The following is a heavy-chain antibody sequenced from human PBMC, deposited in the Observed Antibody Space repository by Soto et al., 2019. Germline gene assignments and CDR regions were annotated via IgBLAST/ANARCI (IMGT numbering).Heavy chain of an antibody. CDR3: ARDGPLTTTGVGPSYTMDV. Sequence: QMQLVQSGAEVKPPGASVKVSCKASGYTFTNYQIHWVRQAPGQGLEWMGIINPSGGRITYAQTFQGRVLMTRDTSASTLYMELRSLRSEDTAVYDCARDGPLTTTGVGPSYTMDVWGQGTTVTVS. V-gene: IGHV1-46*01. D-gene: IGHD1-1*01. CDR1: GYTFTNYQ. J-gene: IGHJ6*02. CDR2: INPSGGRI.